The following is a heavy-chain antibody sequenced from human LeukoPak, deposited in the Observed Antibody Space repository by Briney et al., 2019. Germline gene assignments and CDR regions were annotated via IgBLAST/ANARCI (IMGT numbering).Heavy chain of an antibody. Sequence: ASVKVSCKASGYTFTSYGISWVRQAPGQGLEWMGWISAYNGNTNYAQKLQGRVTMTTDTSTSTAYMELRSLRSDDTAVYYCATTIYDSSGYYPEYYFDYWGQGTLVTVSS. D-gene: IGHD3-22*01. CDR1: GYTFTSYG. V-gene: IGHV1-18*01. CDR2: ISAYNGNT. CDR3: ATTIYDSSGYYPEYYFDY. J-gene: IGHJ4*02.